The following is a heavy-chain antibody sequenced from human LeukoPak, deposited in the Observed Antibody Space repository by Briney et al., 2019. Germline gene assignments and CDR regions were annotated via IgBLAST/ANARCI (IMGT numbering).Heavy chain of an antibody. CDR3: AGAGIESSQYFHYAMDV. Sequence: SGTLSLTCVVSGDSINTLKWWTWVRQSPGKGLEWIGEIYHGGTSSYNPSLQSRVTMSLDKSKNQFSLKLSSVNAADTAVYYCAGAGIESSQYFHYAMDVWGPGTTVTVSS. CDR1: GDSINTLKW. J-gene: IGHJ6*02. V-gene: IGHV4-4*02. CDR2: IYHGGTS. D-gene: IGHD6-13*01.